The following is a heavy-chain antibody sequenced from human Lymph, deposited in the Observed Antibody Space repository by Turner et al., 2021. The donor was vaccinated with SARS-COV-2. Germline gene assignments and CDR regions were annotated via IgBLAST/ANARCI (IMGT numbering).Heavy chain of an antibody. Sequence: VQLVETGGGLIQHGGSLILSCAASGFIVNRNYMNWVRQAPVKGLEWVSVIYSDGTTYYSDSVKSRFTIPRDNSKNTMYLQMNSLRVEDTSVYYCSRDLGTYGMDVWGQGTTVTVSS. J-gene: IGHJ6*02. V-gene: IGHV3-53*02. CDR3: SRDLGTYGMDV. CDR2: IYSDGTT. D-gene: IGHD7-27*01. CDR1: GFIVNRNY.